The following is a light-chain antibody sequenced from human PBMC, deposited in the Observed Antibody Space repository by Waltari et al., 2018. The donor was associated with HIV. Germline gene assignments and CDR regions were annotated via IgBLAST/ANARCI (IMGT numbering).Light chain of an antibody. CDR3: QQYNTFTWT. CDR2: KAS. CDR1: QSISSW. V-gene: IGKV1-5*03. Sequence: DIQMTQSPSTLSASVGDRVTITCRASQSISSWLAWYQPKPGKAPKRLIYKASSLESGVPSRFSGSGSGTEFTLTISSLQPDDVATYYCQQYNTFTWTFGQGTKVEIK. J-gene: IGKJ1*01.